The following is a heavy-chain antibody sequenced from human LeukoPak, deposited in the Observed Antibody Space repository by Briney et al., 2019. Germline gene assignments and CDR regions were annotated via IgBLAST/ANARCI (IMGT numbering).Heavy chain of an antibody. CDR2: IYYSGSS. J-gene: IGHJ6*03. V-gene: IGHV4-59*01. CDR3: ARVPRSYYYYYYMDV. Sequence: PSETLSLTCTVSGGSITSYYWSWIRQPPGKGLEWLGYIYYSGSSNYNPSLKSRVTMSADTSKNQFSLKLSSVTAADTAVYYCARVPRSYYYYYYMDVWGKGTTVTVSS. CDR1: GGSITSYY.